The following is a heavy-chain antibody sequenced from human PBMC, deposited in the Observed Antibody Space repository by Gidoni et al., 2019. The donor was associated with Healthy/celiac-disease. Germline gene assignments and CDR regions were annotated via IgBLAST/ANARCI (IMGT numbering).Heavy chain of an antibody. CDR2: INPSGGST. J-gene: IGHJ5*02. D-gene: IGHD2-2*01. Sequence: QVQLVQSGAEVKKPGASVKVSCKASGYTFTSYYMHWVRQAPGQGLEWMGIINPSGGSTSYEQKFQGRVTMTRDTSTSTVDMELSSLRSEDTAGYYCARGSRGYCSSTSCWNWFDPWGQGTLVTVSS. V-gene: IGHV1-46*01. CDR3: ARGSRGYCSSTSCWNWFDP. CDR1: GYTFTSYY.